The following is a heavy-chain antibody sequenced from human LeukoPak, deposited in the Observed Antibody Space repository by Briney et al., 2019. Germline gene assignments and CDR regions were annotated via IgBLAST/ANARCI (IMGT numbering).Heavy chain of an antibody. CDR3: ARGGIIRNYYDRSRFDP. J-gene: IGHJ5*01. V-gene: IGHV1-2*02. CDR1: GYTLSDYY. CDR2: INTISGDT. D-gene: IGHD3-22*01. Sequence: GASVKVSCKASGYTLSDYYLHLVRQAPGQGLEWMGWINTISGDTNSAQKFQGRVTMTRDTSINTAYMELTRLRSDDTALYYCARGGIIRNYYDRSRFDPWGQGTLVTVSS.